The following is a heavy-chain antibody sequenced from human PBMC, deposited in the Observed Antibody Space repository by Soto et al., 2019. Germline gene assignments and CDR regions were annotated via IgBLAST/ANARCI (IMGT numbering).Heavy chain of an antibody. CDR3: ARDQGVYCSGGSCYGYWFDP. Sequence: SETLSLTCAVYGGSFSGYYWSWIRQPPGKGLEWIGEINHSGSTNYNPSLKSRVTISVDTSKNQFSLKLSSVTAADTAVYYCARDQGVYCSGGSCYGYWFDPWGQGTLVTVSS. D-gene: IGHD2-15*01. J-gene: IGHJ5*02. CDR1: GGSFSGYY. V-gene: IGHV4-34*01. CDR2: INHSGST.